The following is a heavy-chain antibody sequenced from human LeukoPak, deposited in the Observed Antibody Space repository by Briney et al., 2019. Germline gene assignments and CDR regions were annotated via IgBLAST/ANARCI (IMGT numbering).Heavy chain of an antibody. CDR1: GYTFTDYY. D-gene: IGHD3-16*01. V-gene: IGHV1-2*02. J-gene: IGHJ4*02. CDR2: INPYSGGT. Sequence: ASVKVSCKASGYTFTDYYIHWVRQAPGQGLEWMGWINPYSGGTNYAQKFQGRVTMTRDTSTSTGYMEVSRLTSDDTAVYYCARADGDTDYRFGGCWGLGTLVTVSS. CDR3: ARADGDTDYRFGGC.